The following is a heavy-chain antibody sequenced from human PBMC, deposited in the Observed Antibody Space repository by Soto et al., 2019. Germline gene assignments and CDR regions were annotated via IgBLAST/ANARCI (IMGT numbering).Heavy chain of an antibody. V-gene: IGHV1-18*01. CDR2: INTYTGDT. D-gene: IGHD1-7*01. J-gene: IGHJ4*02. CDR1: GYTFASYG. CDR3: ARDPQGNWKYIVYFDF. Sequence: GASVKVSCKTSGYTFASYGIGWVRQAPGQGLEWVGWINTYTGDTVYDSKIQDRVTMTRDTSTGAAYMELRGLRSDDTAVYYCARDPQGNWKYIVYFDFWGQGTLVTVSS.